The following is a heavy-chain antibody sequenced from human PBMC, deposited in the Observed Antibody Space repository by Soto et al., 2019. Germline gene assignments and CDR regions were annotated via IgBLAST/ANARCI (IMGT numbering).Heavy chain of an antibody. CDR3: ARKIGLDYVN. CDR2: IKEDGSEI. Sequence: GGSLRLSCAVSGFNVMSYWMSWVRQAPGKGLEWVASIKEDGSEIYYLHSVRGRSSISRDSAGHALHLTMNYLRAEDTGVYFCARKIGLDYVNWGQGTPVTVSS. D-gene: IGHD3-16*01. J-gene: IGHJ4*02. V-gene: IGHV3-7*01. CDR1: GFNVMSYW.